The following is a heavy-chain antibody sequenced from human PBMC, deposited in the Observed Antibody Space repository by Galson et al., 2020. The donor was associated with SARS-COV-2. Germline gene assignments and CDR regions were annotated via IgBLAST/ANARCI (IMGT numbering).Heavy chain of an antibody. D-gene: IGHD2-2*01. CDR1: GGTFSSYT. J-gene: IGHJ6*02. V-gene: IGHV1-69*02. CDR2: IIPILGIA. Sequence: SVKVSCKASGGTFSSYTISWVRQAPGQGLEWMGRIIPILGIANYAQKFQGRVTITADKSTSTAYMELSSLRSEDTAVYYCARGRRDIVVVPAADFYYYYGMDVWGQGTTVTVSS. CDR3: ARGRRDIVVVPAADFYYYYGMDV.